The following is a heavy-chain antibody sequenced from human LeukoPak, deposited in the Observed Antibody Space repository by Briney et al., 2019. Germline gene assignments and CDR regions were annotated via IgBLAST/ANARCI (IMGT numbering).Heavy chain of an antibody. CDR3: ARDLPLRGLLTYFDY. Sequence: ASVTVSCKASGYTFTGYYMHWVRQAPGQGLEWMGWINPNSGGTNYAQKFQGRVTMTRDTSISTAYMELSRLRSDDTAVYYCARDLPLRGLLTYFDYWGQGTLVTVSS. V-gene: IGHV1-2*02. CDR2: INPNSGGT. CDR1: GYTFTGYY. J-gene: IGHJ4*02. D-gene: IGHD2/OR15-2a*01.